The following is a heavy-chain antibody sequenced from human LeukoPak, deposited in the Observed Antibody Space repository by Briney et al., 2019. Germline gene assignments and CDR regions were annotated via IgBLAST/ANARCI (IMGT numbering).Heavy chain of an antibody. D-gene: IGHD6-19*01. J-gene: IGHJ5*02. CDR2: ISYDGSNK. CDR1: GFTFSSYG. Sequence: PGGSLRLSCAASGFTFSSYGMHWVRQAPGKGLEWVAVISYDGSNKYYADSVKGRFTISRDNSKNTLYLQMNSLRVEDTAVYYCARGDSSGWNPSQNWFDPWGQGTLVTVSS. CDR3: ARGDSSGWNPSQNWFDP. V-gene: IGHV3-30*04.